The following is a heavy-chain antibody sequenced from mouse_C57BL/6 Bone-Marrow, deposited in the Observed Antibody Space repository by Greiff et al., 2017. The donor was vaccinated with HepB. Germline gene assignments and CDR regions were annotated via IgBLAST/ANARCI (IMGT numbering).Heavy chain of an antibody. V-gene: IGHV1-52*01. CDR1: GYTFTSYW. CDR2: IDPYDSET. Sequence: VQLQQPGAELVRPGSSVKLSCKASGYTFTSYWMQWVKQRHIQGLEWIGNIDPYDSETHYNQKFKDKATLTVDKSSSTAYMQLSSLTSEDSAVYYCARGGGHYYYCSSAMDYWGQGTSVTVSS. J-gene: IGHJ4*01. CDR3: ARGGGHYYYCSSAMDY. D-gene: IGHD1-1*01.